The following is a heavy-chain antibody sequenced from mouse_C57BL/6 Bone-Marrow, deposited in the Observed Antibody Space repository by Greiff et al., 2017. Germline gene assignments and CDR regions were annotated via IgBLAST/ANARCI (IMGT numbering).Heavy chain of an antibody. CDR2: ISSGGSYT. J-gene: IGHJ4*01. CDR3: ARPLLRLAMDY. CDR1: GFTFSSYG. D-gene: IGHD2-4*01. Sequence: EVQGVESGGDLVKPGGSLKLSCAASGFTFSSYGMSWVRQTPDKRLEWVATISSGGSYTYYPDSVKGRFTISRKNAKNTLYLQMSSLKSEDTSMYYCARPLLRLAMDYWGQGTSVTVSS. V-gene: IGHV5-6*01.